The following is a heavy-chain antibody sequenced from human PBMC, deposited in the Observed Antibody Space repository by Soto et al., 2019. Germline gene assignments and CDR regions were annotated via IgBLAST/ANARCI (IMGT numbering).Heavy chain of an antibody. CDR2: ICSDGSDN. J-gene: IGHJ4*02. Sequence: QVQLVESGGGVVQPGRSLRLSCAASGFTFSSYGMHWVRQAPGMGLEWVAVICSDGSDNYYADSVKGRFTISRDNSKNTLYLQMNSLRAGDTAVYYCARRSSGTYGVDYWGQGTLVTVSS. D-gene: IGHD1-26*01. CDR1: GFTFSSYG. CDR3: ARRSSGTYGVDY. V-gene: IGHV3-33*01.